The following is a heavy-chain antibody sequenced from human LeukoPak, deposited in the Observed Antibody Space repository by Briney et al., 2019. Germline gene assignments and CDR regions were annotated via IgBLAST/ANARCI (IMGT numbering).Heavy chain of an antibody. CDR3: ARSATYYYDSSGPKRFSWFDP. D-gene: IGHD3-22*01. Sequence: SVKVSCKASGGTFSSYAISWVRQAPGQGLEWMGGIIPIFGTANYAQKFQGRVTITADESTSTAYMELSSLRSEDTAVYYCARSATYYYDSSGPKRFSWFDPWGQGTLVTVSS. CDR2: IIPIFGTA. CDR1: GGTFSSYA. V-gene: IGHV1-69*13. J-gene: IGHJ5*02.